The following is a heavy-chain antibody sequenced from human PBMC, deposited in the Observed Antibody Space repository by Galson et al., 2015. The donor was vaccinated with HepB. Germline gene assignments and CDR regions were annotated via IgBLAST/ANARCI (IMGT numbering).Heavy chain of an antibody. CDR3: AKKVGASTGRFDY. V-gene: IGHV3-33*06. CDR2: IWSDGSNK. Sequence: SLRLSCAASGFIFSNYGMHWVRQAPGKGLGWVALIWSDGSNKYNADSVKGRFTISRDNSKNTLSLQMNSLRVEDSAVYYCAKKVGASTGRFDYWGQGTLVAVSS. CDR1: GFIFSNYG. D-gene: IGHD1-26*01. J-gene: IGHJ4*02.